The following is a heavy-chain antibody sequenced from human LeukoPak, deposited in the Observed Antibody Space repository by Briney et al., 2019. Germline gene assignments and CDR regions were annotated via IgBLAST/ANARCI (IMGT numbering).Heavy chain of an antibody. J-gene: IGHJ4*02. Sequence: ASVKVSCKASGYTFTSYDINWVRQANGQGLEWMGWMNPNSGNTGYAQKFQGRVTMTRNTSISTAYMELSSLRSEDTAVYYCARGLTARGSYGRYWGQGTLVTVSS. V-gene: IGHV1-8*01. D-gene: IGHD1-26*01. CDR3: ARGLTARGSYGRY. CDR1: GYTFTSYD. CDR2: MNPNSGNT.